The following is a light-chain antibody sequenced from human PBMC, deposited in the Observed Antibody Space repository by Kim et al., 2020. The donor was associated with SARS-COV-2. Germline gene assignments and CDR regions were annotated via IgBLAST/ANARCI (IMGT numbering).Light chain of an antibody. V-gene: IGKV1-27*01. CDR2: AAS. CDR1: QDIANT. Sequence: AAVGDIATITGRASQDIANTSAWYQQNPGKVPQVLIYAASTSQSVVPSRFSGSGSGTEITLTIGSLQTEDVATYYCQKYNSAPWTFGPGTKVDIK. CDR3: QKYNSAPWT. J-gene: IGKJ1*01.